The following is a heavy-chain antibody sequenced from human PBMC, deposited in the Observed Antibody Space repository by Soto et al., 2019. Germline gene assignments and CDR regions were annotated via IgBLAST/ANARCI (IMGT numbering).Heavy chain of an antibody. J-gene: IGHJ5*02. Sequence: EEQLVESGGGLAQPGGSLKLYCVASGFTFTTYWMSWVRQAPGKGLEWVANIRQDGGAQYYVDSVKGRFTISRDNAKNAVYLQMDSLRVEDTAVSYCVRGGHGSGSYLGSSWGQGILVTVSS. V-gene: IGHV3-7*03. CDR2: IRQDGGAQ. CDR3: VRGGHGSGSYLGSS. CDR1: GFTFTTYW. D-gene: IGHD3-10*01.